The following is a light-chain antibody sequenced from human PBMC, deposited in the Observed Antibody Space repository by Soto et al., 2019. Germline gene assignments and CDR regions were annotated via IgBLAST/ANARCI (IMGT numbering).Light chain of an antibody. CDR2: NVN. V-gene: IGLV2-8*01. CDR3: SSYAATTTGV. Sequence: QSVLTQPPSASGSPGQAVTISCTGTSRDIGGYDFVSWYQVRPGEAPQLIIYNVNGRPSGVPRRFSGSKSGNTASLTVSGLQAVDEADYYCSSYAATTTGVFGPGPNVTVL. J-gene: IGLJ1*01. CDR1: SRDIGGYDF.